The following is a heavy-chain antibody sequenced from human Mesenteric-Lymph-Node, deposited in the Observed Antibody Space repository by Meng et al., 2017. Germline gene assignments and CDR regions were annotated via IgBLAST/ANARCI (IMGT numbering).Heavy chain of an antibody. CDR1: GGSVSSGSYY. J-gene: IGHJ4*02. CDR2: IYYSGST. CDR3: ARGTDNRYSYNIPFDY. D-gene: IGHD5-18*01. Sequence: SETLSLTCTVSGGSVSSGSYYWSWIRQPPGKGLEWIGYIYYSGSTNYNPSLKSRVTISVDTSKNQFSLKLSSVTAADTAVYYCARGTDNRYSYNIPFDYWGQGTLVTVSS. V-gene: IGHV4-61*01.